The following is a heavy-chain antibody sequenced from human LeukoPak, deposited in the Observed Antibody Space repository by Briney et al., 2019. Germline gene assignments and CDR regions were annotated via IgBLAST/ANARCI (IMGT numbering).Heavy chain of an antibody. J-gene: IGHJ4*02. V-gene: IGHV1-8*01. CDR3: VRGNSYNFWSGDYTGIKKGFDY. D-gene: IGHD3-3*01. CDR1: GYTFTSYD. Sequence: ASVKVSCKASGYTFTSYDINWVRQATGQGLEWMGWMNPNSGNTGYAQKFQGRVTMTRNTSISTAYMELSSLRSEDTAGYYCVRGNSYNFWSGDYTGIKKGFDYWGQGNLFSVSS. CDR2: MNPNSGNT.